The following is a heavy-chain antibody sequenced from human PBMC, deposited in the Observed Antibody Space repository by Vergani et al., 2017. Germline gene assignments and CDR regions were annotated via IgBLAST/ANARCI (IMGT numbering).Heavy chain of an antibody. J-gene: IGHJ6*03. Sequence: QLQLQESDPGLVKPSDTLSLTCTVSGGSIRSTFYYWRCIRQPTGKGLECIGTIYDSGSTYYNPSLKSRVTISVDTSKNQFSLKLNSVTAAVTAVYYCARQKEQLVPGNYYYYYYMDVWGKGTTVTVSS. D-gene: IGHD6-13*01. CDR2: IYDSGST. CDR1: GGSIRSTFYY. V-gene: IGHV4-39*01. CDR3: ARQKEQLVPGNYYYYYYMDV.